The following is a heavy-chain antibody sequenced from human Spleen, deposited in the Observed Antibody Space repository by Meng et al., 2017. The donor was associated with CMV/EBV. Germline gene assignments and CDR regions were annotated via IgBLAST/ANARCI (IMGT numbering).Heavy chain of an antibody. Sequence: GEFLKIYCAASGFTFSSYAMSWVRQAPGKGLEWVSAISGSGGSTYYADSVKGRFTISRDNSKNTLYLQMNSLRAEDTAVYYCAKSTSRTTVVIDYWGQGTLVTVSS. V-gene: IGHV3-23*01. J-gene: IGHJ4*02. D-gene: IGHD4-23*01. CDR2: ISGSGGST. CDR1: GFTFSSYA. CDR3: AKSTSRTTVVIDY.